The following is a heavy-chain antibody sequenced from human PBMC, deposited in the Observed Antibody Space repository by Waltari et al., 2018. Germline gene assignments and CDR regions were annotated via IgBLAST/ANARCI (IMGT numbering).Heavy chain of an antibody. D-gene: IGHD6-13*01. CDR2: SRCSGGST. CDR3: AKVAAAGTLDGY. V-gene: IGHV3-23*01. Sequence: EVQLLESGGGLVQPGGSLRLSCAASGFTFSSYAMSWVRQAPGKGVVRVSASRCSGGSTYYPDSWKGRFTISRDNSKNTLYLQMNSLRAEDTAVYYCAKVAAAGTLDGYWGQGTLVTVSS. J-gene: IGHJ4*02. CDR1: GFTFSSYA.